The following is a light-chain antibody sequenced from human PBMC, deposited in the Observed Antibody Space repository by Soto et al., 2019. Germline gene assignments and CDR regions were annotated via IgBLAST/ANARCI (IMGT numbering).Light chain of an antibody. Sequence: EIQMTQSPCSLSASVGDRVTITCRASQGIGNYLAWYQQKPGEVPTLLLYGASTLQSGVSSRFSGSGSATDVTLPISSLQPAEVAIYYCQRYNSAPRTFGQGTKVEIK. CDR1: QGIGNY. CDR2: GAS. CDR3: QRYNSAPRT. J-gene: IGKJ1*01. V-gene: IGKV1-27*01.